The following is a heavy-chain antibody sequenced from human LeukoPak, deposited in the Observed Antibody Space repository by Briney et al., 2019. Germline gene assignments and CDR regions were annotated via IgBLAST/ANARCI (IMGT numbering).Heavy chain of an antibody. Sequence: GGSLRLSCAASGFTFSSYWMHWVRQAPGKGLEWVSAISGSGGSTYYADSVKGRFTISRDNSKNTLYLQMNSLRAEDTAVYYCAKVDGGYYYYGMDVWGQGTTVTVSS. CDR1: GFTFSSYW. CDR3: AKVDGGYYYYGMDV. V-gene: IGHV3-23*01. J-gene: IGHJ6*02. CDR2: ISGSGGST.